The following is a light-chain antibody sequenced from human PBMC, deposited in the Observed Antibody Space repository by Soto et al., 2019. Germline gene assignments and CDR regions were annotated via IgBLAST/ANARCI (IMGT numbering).Light chain of an antibody. V-gene: IGKV3-11*01. CDR1: QSVDNY. CDR3: QQYGSSGT. J-gene: IGKJ1*01. CDR2: ESS. Sequence: EIVLTQSPATLSLSPGERATLSCRASQSVDNYLVWYQQKPGQAPRLLIYESSNRATGIAARFSGSGSGTDFTLTISRLEPEDFAVYYCQQYGSSGTFGQGTKVDIK.